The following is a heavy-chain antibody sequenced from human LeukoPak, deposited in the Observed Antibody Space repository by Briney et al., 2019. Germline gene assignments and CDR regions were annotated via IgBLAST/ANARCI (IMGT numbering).Heavy chain of an antibody. V-gene: IGHV3-21*01. CDR3: AKSSGWNYYYYYMDV. D-gene: IGHD6-19*01. CDR2: ISSSSSYI. Sequence: GGSLRLSCAASGFTFSNYGMNWVRQAPGKGLEWVSSISSSSSYIYYADSVKGRFTISRDNAKNSLYLQMNSLRAEDTAVYYCAKSSGWNYYYYYMDVWGQGTMVTVSS. CDR1: GFTFSNYG. J-gene: IGHJ6*03.